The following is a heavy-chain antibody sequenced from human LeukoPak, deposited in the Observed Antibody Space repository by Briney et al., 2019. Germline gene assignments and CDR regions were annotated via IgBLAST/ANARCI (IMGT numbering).Heavy chain of an antibody. Sequence: ASVKVSCKASGYTFTGYYMHWVRQAPGQGLEWMGIINPSGGSTSYAQKFQGRVTMTRDTSTSTVYMELSSLRSEDTAVYYCALVGATKTYYFGYWGQGTLVTVSS. CDR1: GYTFTGYY. V-gene: IGHV1-46*01. CDR2: INPSGGST. J-gene: IGHJ4*02. D-gene: IGHD1-26*01. CDR3: ALVGATKTYYFGY.